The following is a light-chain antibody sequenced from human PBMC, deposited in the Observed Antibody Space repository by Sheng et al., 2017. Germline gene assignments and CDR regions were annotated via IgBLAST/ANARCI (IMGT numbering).Light chain of an antibody. J-gene: IGKJ2*01. Sequence: DIVMTQTALSSPVILGQPASISCRSSQSLVHSDGNTYLSWLQQRPGQPPRLLLYKVSNRVSGVPDRFIGTGAGTDFTLVITRVEAEDVGVYYCMQATQFPPYSFGQGTKLDIK. CDR3: MQATQFPPYS. CDR1: QSLVHSDGNTY. V-gene: IGKV2-24*01. CDR2: KVS.